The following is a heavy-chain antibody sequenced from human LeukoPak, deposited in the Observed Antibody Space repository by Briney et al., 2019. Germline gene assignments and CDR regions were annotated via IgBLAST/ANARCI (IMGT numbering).Heavy chain of an antibody. CDR3: ATPGAIQQRGPGFDY. CDR1: GGSISSSSYY. CDR2: IYYSGNT. V-gene: IGHV4-39*01. D-gene: IGHD5-18*01. Sequence: KPSETLSLTCTVSGGSISSSSYYCGWIRQPPGKGLEWIGSIYYSGNTYYNVSLKSRVTISVDTSKNQFSLKLSSVTAADTAVYYCATPGAIQQRGPGFDYWGQGTLVTVSS. J-gene: IGHJ4*02.